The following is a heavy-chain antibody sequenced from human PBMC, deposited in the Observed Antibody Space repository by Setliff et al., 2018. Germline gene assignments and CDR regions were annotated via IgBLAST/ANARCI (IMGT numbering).Heavy chain of an antibody. V-gene: IGHV1-46*01. CDR2: VNPSGGKT. D-gene: IGHD5-18*01. J-gene: IGHJ5*02. Sequence: GASVKVSCKTSGYGFTSHYFHWLRQAPGQGLEWMGIVNPSGGKTTLSQKFQGRVSMTADASTATVYMELHSLTSEDTAVYYCARSKVEAAMVKHNWFDPWG. CDR3: ARSKVEAAMVKHNWFDP. CDR1: GYGFTSHY.